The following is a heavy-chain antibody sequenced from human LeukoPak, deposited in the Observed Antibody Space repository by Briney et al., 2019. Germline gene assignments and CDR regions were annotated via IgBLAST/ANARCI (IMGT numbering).Heavy chain of an antibody. CDR3: AKDALIAAAVYYYYMDV. CDR1: GFTFSVCA. V-gene: IGHV3-23*01. D-gene: IGHD6-13*01. CDR2: ISGSGGST. J-gene: IGHJ6*03. Sequence: PGGSLRLSCAASGFTFSVCAMSWVRQAPGKGLEWVSAISGSGGSTYYADSVKGRFTISRDNSKNTLYLQMNSLRAEDTAVCYCAKDALIAAAVYYYYMDVWGKGTTVTVSS.